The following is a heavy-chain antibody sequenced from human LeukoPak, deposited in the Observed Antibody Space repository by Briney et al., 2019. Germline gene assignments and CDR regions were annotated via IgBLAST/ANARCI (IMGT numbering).Heavy chain of an antibody. Sequence: SVKVSCKASGGTFSSYAISWVRQAPGQGLEWMGGIIPIFGTANYAQKFQGRVTITADESTSTAYMELSSLRSEDTAVYYCVRGGFSATVTNYYGMDVWGQGTTVTASS. D-gene: IGHD4-17*01. CDR1: GGTFSSYA. J-gene: IGHJ6*02. V-gene: IGHV1-69*13. CDR3: VRGGFSATVTNYYGMDV. CDR2: IIPIFGTA.